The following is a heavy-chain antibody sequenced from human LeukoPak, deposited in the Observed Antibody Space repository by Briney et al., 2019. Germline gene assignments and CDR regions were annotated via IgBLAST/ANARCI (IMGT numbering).Heavy chain of an antibody. CDR1: GLTVSSNY. D-gene: IGHD4-17*01. J-gene: IGHJ4*02. CDR3: ARGNYGDDSYYFDY. CDR2: IYTDGRT. Sequence: PGGSLRLSCAASGLTVSSNYMSWVRQAPGKGLEWVSVIYTDGRTFYAGSVKGRFTISRDSSKNTVYLQMNSLRVEDMAVYYCARGNYGDDSYYFDYWGRGALVTVSS. V-gene: IGHV3-53*01.